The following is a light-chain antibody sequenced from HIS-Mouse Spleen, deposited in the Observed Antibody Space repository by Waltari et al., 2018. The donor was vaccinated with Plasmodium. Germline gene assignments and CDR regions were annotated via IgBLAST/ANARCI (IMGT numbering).Light chain of an antibody. CDR3: YSTDSSGNHRV. J-gene: IGLJ3*02. Sequence: SYELTQPPSVSVSPGQTARITCSGDALPKIYAYWYQQKSGQAPVLVIYEDSKRPSGIPEGFAGSSSGTMATLTISGAQVEDEADYYCYSTDSSGNHRVFGGGTKLTVL. CDR2: EDS. V-gene: IGLV3-10*01. CDR1: ALPKIY.